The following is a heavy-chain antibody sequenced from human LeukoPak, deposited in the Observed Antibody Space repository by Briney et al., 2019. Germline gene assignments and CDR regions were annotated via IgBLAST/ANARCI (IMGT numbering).Heavy chain of an antibody. Sequence: GGSLRLSCAASGFTFSGSAMHWVRQASGKGLEWVGRIRSKANSYATAYAASVKGRFTISRDDSKNTAYLQMNSLKTEDTAVYYCTRPLDLYYDFWSGYSGQSYYYYMDVWGKGPRSPSP. V-gene: IGHV3-73*01. J-gene: IGHJ6*03. CDR2: IRSKANSYAT. D-gene: IGHD3-3*01. CDR3: TRPLDLYYDFWSGYSGQSYYYYMDV. CDR1: GFTFSGSA.